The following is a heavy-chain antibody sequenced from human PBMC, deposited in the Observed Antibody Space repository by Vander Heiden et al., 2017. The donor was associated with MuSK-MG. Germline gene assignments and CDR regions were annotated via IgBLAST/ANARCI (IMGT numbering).Heavy chain of an antibody. CDR2: IDWDDDK. D-gene: IGHD3-16*01. Sequence: QVTLRESGPALVKPTQTLTLTCTFSGFSLATSGLCVSWIRQPPGKALEWLARIDWDDDKYYNTSLKTRLNVSKDTSRNQGFLRMTNVDPVDTATYYCARHTWGGADVEGAFGIWGQGTMVTISS. J-gene: IGHJ3*02. V-gene: IGHV2-70*13. CDR3: ARHTWGGADVEGAFGI. CDR1: GFSLATSGLC.